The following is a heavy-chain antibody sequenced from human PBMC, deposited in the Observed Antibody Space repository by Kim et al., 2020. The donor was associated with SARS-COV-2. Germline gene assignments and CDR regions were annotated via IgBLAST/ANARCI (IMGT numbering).Heavy chain of an antibody. CDR2: T. D-gene: IGHD6-13*01. CDR3: AIIAAAGNFDY. J-gene: IGHJ4*02. V-gene: IGHV3-23*01. Sequence: TYYADSVKGRFTISRDNSKNTLYLQMNSLRAEDTAVYYCAIIAAAGNFDYWGQGTLVTVSS.